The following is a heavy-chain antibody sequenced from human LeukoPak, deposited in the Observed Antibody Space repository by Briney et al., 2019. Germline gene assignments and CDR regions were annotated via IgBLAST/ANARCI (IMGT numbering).Heavy chain of an antibody. Sequence: SQTLSLTCAVSGGSISSGDYYWSWIRQPPGKGLEWIGYIYYSGSTYYNPSLKSRVTISVDTSKNQFSLKLSSVTAADTAVYYCARDERRSNAFDIWGQGTMVTVSS. CDR3: ARDERRSNAFDI. J-gene: IGHJ3*02. CDR2: IYYSGST. CDR1: GGSISSGDYY. V-gene: IGHV4-30-4*01. D-gene: IGHD5/OR15-5a*01.